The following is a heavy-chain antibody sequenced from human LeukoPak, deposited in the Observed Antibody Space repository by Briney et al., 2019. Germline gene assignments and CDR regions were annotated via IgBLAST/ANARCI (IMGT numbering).Heavy chain of an antibody. CDR1: GYTFTNHY. D-gene: IGHD2-21*02. V-gene: IGHV1-46*01. CDR2: INPRGDYT. J-gene: IGHJ3*02. Sequence: ASVKVSCKASGYTFTNHYIHWVRQAPGQGLEWMGIINPRGDYTTYAQNFQGRVTMTRDTSTSTIYMELSSLRSEDTAVYYCARSGYLVVTAYDAFDIWGQGTMVTVSS. CDR3: ARSGYLVVTAYDAFDI.